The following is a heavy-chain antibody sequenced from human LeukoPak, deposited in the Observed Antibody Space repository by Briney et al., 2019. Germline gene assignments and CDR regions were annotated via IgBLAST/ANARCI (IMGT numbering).Heavy chain of an antibody. V-gene: IGHV3-21*01. CDR2: ISSSSSYI. CDR1: GFTFSSYS. J-gene: IGHJ4*02. Sequence: GGSQRLSCAASGFTFSSYSMNWVRQAPGKGLEWVSSISSSSSYIYYADSVKGRFTISRDNAKNSLYLQMNSLRAEDTAVYYCARAYLYTVATGFWGQGTLVTVSS. D-gene: IGHD4-23*01. CDR3: ARAYLYTVATGF.